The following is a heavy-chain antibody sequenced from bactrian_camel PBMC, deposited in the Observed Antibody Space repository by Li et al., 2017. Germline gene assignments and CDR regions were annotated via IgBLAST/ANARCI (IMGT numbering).Heavy chain of an antibody. CDR2: RNTAGGTS. V-gene: IGHV3S40*01. CDR3: AIYQYDCFRY. D-gene: IGHD4*01. J-gene: IGHJ6*01. Sequence: QAPGKGLEWVSRRNTAGGTSFYADSVKGRFTVSRDSAKATVYLQMNSLKTEDTAVYYCAIYQYDCFRYWGRGTQVTVS.